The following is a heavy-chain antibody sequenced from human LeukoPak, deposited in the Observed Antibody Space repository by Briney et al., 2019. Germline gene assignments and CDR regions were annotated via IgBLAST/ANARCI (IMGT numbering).Heavy chain of an antibody. J-gene: IGHJ4*02. CDR1: GFTFKNYA. D-gene: IGHD3-10*01. V-gene: IGHV3-23*01. Sequence: QTGGSLRLSCEASGFTFKNYAMSWVRQAPGKGLEWVSGLSGSGAATFYADSVKGRFTISRDNSNNTLYLRLNSLRAEDTAIYFCAKDRWYDGESGYFDHWGRGTLVTVSS. CDR3: AKDRWYDGESGYFDH. CDR2: LSGSGAAT.